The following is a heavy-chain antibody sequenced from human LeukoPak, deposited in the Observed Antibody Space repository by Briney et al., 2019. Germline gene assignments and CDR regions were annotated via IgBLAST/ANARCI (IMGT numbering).Heavy chain of an antibody. J-gene: IGHJ1*01. Sequence: GGSLRLSCAASGFTFSSYSMNWVRQAPGKGLEWVSSISSSSSYIYYADSVKGRFTISRDNAKNSLYLQMNSLRAEDTAVYYYAKDAVVPAAILYAEYFQHWGQGTLVTVSS. V-gene: IGHV3-21*04. CDR3: AKDAVVPAAILYAEYFQH. CDR2: ISSSSSYI. D-gene: IGHD2-2*01. CDR1: GFTFSSYS.